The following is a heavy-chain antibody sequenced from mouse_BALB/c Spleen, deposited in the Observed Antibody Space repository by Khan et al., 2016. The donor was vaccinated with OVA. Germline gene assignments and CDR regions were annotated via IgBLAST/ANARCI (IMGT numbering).Heavy chain of an antibody. CDR2: ISSAATYT. Sequence: EVELVESGGGLVEPGGSLKLSCAASGFTFSSFVMSWVRQTLEKRLEWVATISSAATYTYYPDSIKGRFTISRDNAKNTLYLHMNSLRSDDTAIYYCTNGNYGWFAYWGLGTLVTVST. D-gene: IGHD2-1*01. J-gene: IGHJ3*01. CDR3: TNGNYGWFAY. CDR1: GFTFSSFV. V-gene: IGHV5-9-1*01.